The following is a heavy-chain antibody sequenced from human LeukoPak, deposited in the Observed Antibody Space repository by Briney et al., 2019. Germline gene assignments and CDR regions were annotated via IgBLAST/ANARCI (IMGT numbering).Heavy chain of an antibody. CDR3: ARDTYDFWSGYYNYFDY. D-gene: IGHD3-3*01. Sequence: ASVKVSCKASGYTFTSYGISWVRQAPGQGLEWMGWISAYNGNTNYAQKLQGRVTMTTDTSTSTAYMELRSLRSDDTAVYYCARDTYDFWSGYYNYFDYWGQGTLVTVSS. CDR2: ISAYNGNT. CDR1: GYTFTSYG. J-gene: IGHJ4*02. V-gene: IGHV1-18*01.